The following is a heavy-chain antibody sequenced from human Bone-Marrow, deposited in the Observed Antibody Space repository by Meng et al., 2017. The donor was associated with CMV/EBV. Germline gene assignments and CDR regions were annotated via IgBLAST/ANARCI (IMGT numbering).Heavy chain of an antibody. Sequence: ASMKVSCKASGYTFTGYYMHWVRQAPGQGLEWMGWINPNSGGTNYAQKFQGRVTMTRDTSISTAYMELSRLRSDDTAVYYCARGGAIVVVPAAIHGMDVWGQGTTVTVSS. CDR2: INPNSGGT. CDR3: ARGGAIVVVPAAIHGMDV. D-gene: IGHD2-2*02. V-gene: IGHV1-2*02. CDR1: GYTFTGYY. J-gene: IGHJ6*02.